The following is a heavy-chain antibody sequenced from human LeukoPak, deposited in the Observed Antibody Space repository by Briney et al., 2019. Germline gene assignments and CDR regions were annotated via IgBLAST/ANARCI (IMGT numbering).Heavy chain of an antibody. CDR1: GLTFRNYA. D-gene: IGHD3-10*01. CDR2: VSGKGDER. Sequence: PGGSLRLSCTVSGLTFRNYAMTWVRQAPGKGLEWLSTVSGKGDERFYADSVKGRFTLSRDNSKNTLNLQMNSLRVEDTALYYCAKGGHYSFFDAWGQGILVTVS. V-gene: IGHV3-23*01. J-gene: IGHJ5*02. CDR3: AKGGHYSFFDA.